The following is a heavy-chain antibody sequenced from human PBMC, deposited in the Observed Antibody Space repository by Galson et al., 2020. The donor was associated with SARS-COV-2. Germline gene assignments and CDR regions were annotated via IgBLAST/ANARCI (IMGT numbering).Heavy chain of an antibody. J-gene: IGHJ4*02. D-gene: IGHD3-22*01. Sequence: SQASETLSLTCAVYGGSFSDYYWSWIRQPPGKGLEWIGEINHGGRTNYNPSLKSRVTISVHSSKNQFSLKLSSVTAADTAVYYCARGVTDLSMIVVVITSVWSYFDYWGQGTLVTVSS. CDR2: INHGGRT. V-gene: IGHV4-34*01. CDR3: ARGVTDLSMIVVVITSVWSYFDY. CDR1: GGSFSDYY.